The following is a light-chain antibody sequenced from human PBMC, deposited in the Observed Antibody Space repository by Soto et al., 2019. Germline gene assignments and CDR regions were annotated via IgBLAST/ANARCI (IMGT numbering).Light chain of an antibody. CDR1: QSIGGF. CDR3: LQDGSSPWR. J-gene: IGKJ1*01. Sequence: EIVLTQSPATLSLSPGERATLFCRASQSIGGFLAWYQQRPGQAPRLLIYEASNRPTGIPARFSGRGSGTDFTLAISRLEPEDFTVYYCLQDGSSPWRFGEGTEVDNK. V-gene: IGKV3-20*01. CDR2: EAS.